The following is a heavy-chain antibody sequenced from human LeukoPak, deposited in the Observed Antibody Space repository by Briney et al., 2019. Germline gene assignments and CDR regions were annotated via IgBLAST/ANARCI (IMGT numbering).Heavy chain of an antibody. CDR1: GFSFSYYW. V-gene: IGHV3-74*01. CDR2: IIGDGTRT. CDR3: LRVDDTNGHNWFDP. J-gene: IGHJ5*02. D-gene: IGHD2-8*01. Sequence: GGSLRLSCAASGFSFSYYWMHWVRQGSGKGPVWVSRIIGDGTRTDYADSVKGRFTISRDNAKSTLYLQMNSLTVEDTAVYYCLRVDDTNGHNWFDPWGQGTLVTVSS.